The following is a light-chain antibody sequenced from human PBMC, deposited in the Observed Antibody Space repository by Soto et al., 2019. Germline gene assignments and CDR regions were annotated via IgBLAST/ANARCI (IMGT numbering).Light chain of an antibody. V-gene: IGKV1-33*01. CDR2: DAS. CDR1: QDIRNS. J-gene: IGKJ5*01. Sequence: DIQMTQSPSFLSASVGDRVTITCQASQDIRNSLNWYQQKAGTAPNLLIYDASNLETGVPSRFSGSGSGTDFSFSITSLQPEDIATYYCQQYENLVTFGQGTRLDIK. CDR3: QQYENLVT.